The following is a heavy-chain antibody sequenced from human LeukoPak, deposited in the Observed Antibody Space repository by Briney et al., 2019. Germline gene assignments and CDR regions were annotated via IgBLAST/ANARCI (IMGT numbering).Heavy chain of an antibody. D-gene: IGHD6-6*01. Sequence: GGSLRLSCGGSGFIFTNYAINWVRQTPGKGLEWLSAISNDGRHIYYTDSVKGRFTTSRDNSRNTVYLQMNGLRVEDTALYYCATVMGSSPSTAYFAYWGQGTLVTASS. CDR1: GFIFTNYA. CDR2: ISNDGRHI. J-gene: IGHJ4*02. V-gene: IGHV3-23*01. CDR3: ATVMGSSPSTAYFAY.